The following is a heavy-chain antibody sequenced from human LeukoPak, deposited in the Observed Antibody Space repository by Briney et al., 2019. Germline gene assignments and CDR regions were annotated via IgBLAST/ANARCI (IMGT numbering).Heavy chain of an antibody. J-gene: IGHJ4*02. CDR3: ARVGGYYFDY. V-gene: IGHV4-59*01. CDR2: IYYSGST. D-gene: IGHD1-26*01. CDR1: GGSFSGYY. Sequence: PSETLSLTCAVYGGSFSGYYWSWIRQPPGKGLEWIGYIYYSGSTNYNPSLKSRVTISVDTSKNQFSLKLSSVTAADTAVYYCARVGGYYFDYWGQGTLVTVSS.